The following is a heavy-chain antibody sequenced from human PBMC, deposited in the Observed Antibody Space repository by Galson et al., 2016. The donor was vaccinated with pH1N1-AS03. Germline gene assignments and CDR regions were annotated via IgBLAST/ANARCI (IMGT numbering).Heavy chain of an antibody. CDR1: GYIFTSYW. D-gene: IGHD5-24*01. CDR3: ARQVRDGYNDYFDY. Sequence: QSGAEVKKPGESLKISCKTSGYIFTSYWVAWVRHMPGKGLEWMGIIYPGDSDTRYSPSFQGQVTISADRSTNTAYLQWSSLMASDTAMYYCARQVRDGYNDYFDYWGQGILVSVSS. CDR2: IYPGDSDT. J-gene: IGHJ4*02. V-gene: IGHV5-51*01.